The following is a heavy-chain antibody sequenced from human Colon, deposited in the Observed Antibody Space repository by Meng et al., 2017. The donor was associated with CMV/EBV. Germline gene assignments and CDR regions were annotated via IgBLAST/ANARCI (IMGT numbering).Heavy chain of an antibody. CDR3: VRESWYFDF. V-gene: IGHV1-2*02. D-gene: IGHD6-13*01. J-gene: IGHJ4*02. Sequence: QVERGPAGTEGKQPGAPVKVSCKTSGYTFTANHLHWVRQAPGQGLEWMGWIYPQDGGTYFAQKFQDRVTLTRDTSITTAYMELSGLTSDDTAIYYCVRESWYFDFWGEGTLVTVSS. CDR2: IYPQDGGT. CDR1: GYTFTANH.